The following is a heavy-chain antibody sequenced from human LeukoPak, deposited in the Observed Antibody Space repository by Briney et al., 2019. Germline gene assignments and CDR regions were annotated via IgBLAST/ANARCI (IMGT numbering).Heavy chain of an antibody. J-gene: IGHJ6*03. V-gene: IGHV4-4*07. CDR1: GGSISSYY. Sequence: PSETLSLTCTVSGGSISSYYWSWIRQPAGKGLEWIGRIYTSGSTNYNASLKSRVTMSVDTSKNQFSLKLSSVTAADTAVYYCARDRSYVFYYYMDVWGKGTTVTVSS. CDR2: IYTSGST. D-gene: IGHD1-26*01. CDR3: ARDRSYVFYYYMDV.